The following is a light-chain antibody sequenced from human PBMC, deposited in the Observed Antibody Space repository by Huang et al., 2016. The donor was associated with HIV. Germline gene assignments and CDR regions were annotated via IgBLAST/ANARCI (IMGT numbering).Light chain of an antibody. CDR2: DAS. J-gene: IGKJ1*01. Sequence: DIQMTQSPSSLSASVGDRVTITCQASQDIGKYVNWYQQKPGKAPKVLLYDASNLETGVPSRFSGRGSVTAFTFTINSLQPEDIATYYCQHYDSLPPWTFGKGTKVEIK. CDR3: QHYDSLPPWT. CDR1: QDIGKY. V-gene: IGKV1-33*01.